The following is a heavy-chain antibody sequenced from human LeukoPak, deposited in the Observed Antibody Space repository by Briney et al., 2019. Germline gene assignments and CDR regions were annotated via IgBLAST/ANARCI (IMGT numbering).Heavy chain of an antibody. Sequence: ASVKVSCKASGYTFTSYYMHWVRQAPGQGLEWMGIINPSGGSTSYAQKFQGRVTITRDTSASTAYMELSSLRSEDTAVYYCARDFIAVANLDYWGQGTLVTVSS. D-gene: IGHD6-19*01. CDR2: INPSGGST. J-gene: IGHJ4*02. CDR3: ARDFIAVANLDY. CDR1: GYTFTSYY. V-gene: IGHV1-46*01.